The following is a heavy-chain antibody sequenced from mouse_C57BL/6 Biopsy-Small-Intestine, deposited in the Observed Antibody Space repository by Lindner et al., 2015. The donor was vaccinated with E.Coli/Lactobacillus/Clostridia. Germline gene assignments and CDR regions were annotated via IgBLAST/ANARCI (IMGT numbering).Heavy chain of an antibody. CDR3: ARHDGDYPLAY. Sequence: VQLQESGGGLVKPGGSLKLSCAASGFTFSSYAMSWVRQTPEKRLEWVAAINGDVGNTYYPDTVKDRFTISRDNAKNTLYLQMSSLRSEDTALYYCARHDGDYPLAYWGQGTLVTVSA. CDR2: INGDVGNT. CDR1: GFTFSSYA. D-gene: IGHD2-13*01. J-gene: IGHJ3*01. V-gene: IGHV5-9*01.